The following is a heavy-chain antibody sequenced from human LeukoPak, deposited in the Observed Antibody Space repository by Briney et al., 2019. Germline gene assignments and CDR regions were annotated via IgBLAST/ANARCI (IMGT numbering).Heavy chain of an antibody. J-gene: IGHJ4*02. D-gene: IGHD1-26*01. Sequence: ASVKVSCKASGFTFTSSAVQWVRQARGQRLEWIGRIVVGSGNTNYVQKFQERVTITRDMSTSTAYMELSSLRSEDTAVYYCAAAHSGSYLPFDYWGQGTLVTVSS. CDR2: IVVGSGNT. CDR1: GFTFTSSA. V-gene: IGHV1-58*01. CDR3: AAAHSGSYLPFDY.